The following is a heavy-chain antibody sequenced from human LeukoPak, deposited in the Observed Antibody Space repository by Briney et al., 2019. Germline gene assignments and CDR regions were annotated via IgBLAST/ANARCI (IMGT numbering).Heavy chain of an antibody. V-gene: IGHV3-33*06. CDR2: IWYDGSNK. J-gene: IGHJ4*02. CDR1: GYTFSSYG. D-gene: IGHD5-18*01. Sequence: PGGSLRLSCAASGYTFSSYGMHWVRQAPGKGLEWVAVIWYDGSNKYYADSVKGRFTISRDNSKNTLYLQMNSLRAEDTAVYYCAKDSRSVYSYGSPYYWGQGTLVTVSS. CDR3: AKDSRSVYSYGSPYY.